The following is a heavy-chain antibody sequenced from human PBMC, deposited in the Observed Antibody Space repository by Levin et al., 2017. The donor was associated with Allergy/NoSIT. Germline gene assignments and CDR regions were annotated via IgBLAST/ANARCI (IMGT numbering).Heavy chain of an antibody. D-gene: IGHD2-2*01. Sequence: KISCKASGGTFSSYAISWVRQAPGQGLEWMGGIIPIFGTANYAQKFQGRVTITADESTSTAYMELSSLRSEDTAVYYCAREGGNQLLAYFDYWGQGTLVTVSS. CDR2: IIPIFGTA. CDR1: GGTFSSYA. CDR3: AREGGNQLLAYFDY. J-gene: IGHJ4*02. V-gene: IGHV1-69*01.